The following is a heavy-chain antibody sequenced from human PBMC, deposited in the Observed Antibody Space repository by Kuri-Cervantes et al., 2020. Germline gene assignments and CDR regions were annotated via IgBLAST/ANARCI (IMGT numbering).Heavy chain of an antibody. V-gene: IGHV3-9*01. CDR2: ISWNSGSI. Sequence: SLKISCAASGFTFDDYAMHWVRQAPGKGLEWVSGISWNSGSIGYADSVKGRFTISRDNSKNTLYLQMNSLRAEDTAVYYCAKGHRGGSGVDYWGQGTLVTVSS. J-gene: IGHJ4*02. CDR1: GFTFDDYA. D-gene: IGHD3-10*01. CDR3: AKGHRGGSGVDY.